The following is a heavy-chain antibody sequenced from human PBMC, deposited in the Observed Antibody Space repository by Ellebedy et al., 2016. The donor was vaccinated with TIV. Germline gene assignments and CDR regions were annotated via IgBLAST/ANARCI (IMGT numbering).Heavy chain of an antibody. J-gene: IGHJ6*02. CDR1: GYTLTELS. CDR2: FDPEDGET. Sequence: AASVKVSCKVSGYTLTELSMHWVRQAPGKGLEWMGGFDPEDGETIYAQKFQGRATMTEDTSTDTTYMELSRLRSEDTAVYYCARIRHAPVGMDVWGQGTTVTVSS. D-gene: IGHD2/OR15-2a*01. CDR3: ARIRHAPVGMDV. V-gene: IGHV1-24*01.